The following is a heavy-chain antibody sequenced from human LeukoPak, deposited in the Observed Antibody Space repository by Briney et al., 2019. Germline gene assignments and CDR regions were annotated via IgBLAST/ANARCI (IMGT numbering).Heavy chain of an antibody. CDR2: IYYSGST. V-gene: IGHV4-59*01. D-gene: IGHD6-19*01. J-gene: IGHJ4*02. Sequence: PSETLSLTCTVSGGSLSSYYWSWIRQPPGKGLEWIGYIYYSGSTNYNPSLKSRVTISVDTSKNQFSLKLSSVTAADTAVYYCARDPWPNSSGWSSFDYWGQGTLVTVSS. CDR1: GGSLSSYY. CDR3: ARDPWPNSSGWSSFDY.